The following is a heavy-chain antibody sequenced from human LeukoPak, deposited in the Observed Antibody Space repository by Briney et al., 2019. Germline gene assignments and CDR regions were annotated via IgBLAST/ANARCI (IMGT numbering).Heavy chain of an antibody. CDR1: GGSFSGYY. J-gene: IGHJ3*02. Sequence: SETLSLTCAVDGGSFSGYYWSWIRQPPGKGLEWIGEINHSGSTNYNPSLKSRVTISVDTSKNQFSLKLSSVTAADTAVYYCARSYYYDSSGPGYAFDIWGQGTMVTVSS. CDR2: INHSGST. D-gene: IGHD3-22*01. V-gene: IGHV4-34*01. CDR3: ARSYYYDSSGPGYAFDI.